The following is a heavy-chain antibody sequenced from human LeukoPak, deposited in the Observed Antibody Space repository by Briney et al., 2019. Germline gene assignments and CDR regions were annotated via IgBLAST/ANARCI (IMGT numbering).Heavy chain of an antibody. J-gene: IGHJ4*02. Sequence: ASVKVSCKVSGYTLTELSMHWVRQTPGQGLEWMGWISVHNGNTNYAQKLQGRVIMTTDTSTSTAYMELRSLRSDDTAVYYCARDYYDILTGYYNFDYWGQGTLVTVSS. V-gene: IGHV1-18*01. CDR1: GYTLTELS. CDR2: ISVHNGNT. D-gene: IGHD3-9*01. CDR3: ARDYYDILTGYYNFDY.